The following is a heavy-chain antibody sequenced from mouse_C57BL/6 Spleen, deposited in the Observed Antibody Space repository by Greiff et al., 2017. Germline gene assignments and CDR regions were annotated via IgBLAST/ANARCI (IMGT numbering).Heavy chain of an antibody. CDR2: INPNYGIT. V-gene: IGHV1-39*01. D-gene: IGHD1-1*01. Sequence: EVQLKQSGPELVKPGASVKISCKASGYPFLDYNMNWVKQSNGRSLEWIGVINPNYGITSSNQKFKGKATLTVNQSSSTAYMQLNSLTSEDSAVYYWAATPEEVANCFDYWGQGTTLTVSS. J-gene: IGHJ2*01. CDR3: AATPEEVANCFDY. CDR1: GYPFLDYN.